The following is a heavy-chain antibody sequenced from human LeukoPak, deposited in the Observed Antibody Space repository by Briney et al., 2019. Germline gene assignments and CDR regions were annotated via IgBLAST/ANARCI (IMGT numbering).Heavy chain of an antibody. Sequence: SVKVSCKASGGTFSSYAISWVRQAPGQGLEWMGGIIPIFGTANYAQKFQGRVTITADKSTSTAYMELSSLRSEDTAVYYCATHWSFSKYSGYDHGLHYYMDVWGKGTTVTISS. D-gene: IGHD5-12*01. V-gene: IGHV1-69*06. CDR3: ATHWSFSKYSGYDHGLHYYMDV. CDR1: GGTFSSYA. CDR2: IIPIFGTA. J-gene: IGHJ6*03.